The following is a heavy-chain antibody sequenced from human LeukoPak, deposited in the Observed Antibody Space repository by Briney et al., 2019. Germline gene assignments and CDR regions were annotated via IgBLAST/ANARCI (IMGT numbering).Heavy chain of an antibody. Sequence: SVKVSFKASGGTFSSYAISWVRQAPGQGPEWMGGIIPIFGTANYAQKFQGRVTITADESTSTAYMELSSLRSEDTAVYYCARGHYYGSGNYYYYFDYWGQGTLVTVSS. CDR1: GGTFSSYA. V-gene: IGHV1-69*01. D-gene: IGHD3-10*01. CDR3: ARGHYYGSGNYYYYFDY. J-gene: IGHJ4*02. CDR2: IIPIFGTA.